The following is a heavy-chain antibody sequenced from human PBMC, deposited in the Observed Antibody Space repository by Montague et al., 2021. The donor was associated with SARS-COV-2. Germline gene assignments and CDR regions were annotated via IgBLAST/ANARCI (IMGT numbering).Heavy chain of an antibody. Sequence: TLSLTCTVSIGSISSGSYYWSWIRQPAGQGLEWIGRIYTSGSTNYNPSLKSRVTISVDTSKNQFSLKLSSVTAADTAVYYCAGDGYSSGWNGLHWFDPWGQGTLVTVSS. V-gene: IGHV4-61*02. CDR1: IGSISSGSYY. J-gene: IGHJ5*02. D-gene: IGHD6-25*01. CDR3: AGDGYSSGWNGLHWFDP. CDR2: IYTSGST.